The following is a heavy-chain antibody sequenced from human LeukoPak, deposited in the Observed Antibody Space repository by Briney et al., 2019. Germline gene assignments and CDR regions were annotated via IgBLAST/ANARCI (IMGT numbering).Heavy chain of an antibody. CDR1: GFTFSSYA. V-gene: IGHV3-23*01. Sequence: QTGGSLRLSCAASGFTFSSYAMSWVRQAPGKGLEWVSAISGSGGSTYYADSVKGRFTISRDNSKNTLYLQMNSLRAEDTAVYYCAKTSGSRLSSLFDYWGQGTLVTVSS. D-gene: IGHD1-26*01. CDR3: AKTSGSRLSSLFDY. J-gene: IGHJ4*02. CDR2: ISGSGGST.